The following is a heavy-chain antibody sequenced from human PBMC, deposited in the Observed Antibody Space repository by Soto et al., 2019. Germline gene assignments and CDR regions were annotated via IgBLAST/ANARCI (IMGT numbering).Heavy chain of an antibody. J-gene: IGHJ5*02. V-gene: IGHV4-34*01. Sequence: SETLSLTCAVYGGSFSGYYWSWIRQPPGKGLEWIGEINHSGSTNYNPSLKSRVTISVDTSKNRFSLKLSSVTAADTAVYYCARGSWYRLWFDPWGQGTLVTVSS. CDR1: GGSFSGYY. CDR3: ARGSWYRLWFDP. CDR2: INHSGST. D-gene: IGHD2-2*01.